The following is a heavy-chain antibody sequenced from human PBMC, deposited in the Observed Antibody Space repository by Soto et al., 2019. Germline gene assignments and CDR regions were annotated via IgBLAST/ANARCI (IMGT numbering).Heavy chain of an antibody. V-gene: IGHV1-69*01. D-gene: IGHD6-19*01. CDR1: GGTFSTYA. CDR3: ARPKGSYSSGYYYFDY. Sequence: QVQLVQSGAEVKQPGSSVKVSCKTSGGTFSTYAIYWVRQAPGQGLEWMGAIIPLFGTADYAQKFQGRVTITADESTSTAYMELSSLRSEHTAVYYWARPKGSYSSGYYYFDYWGQGTLVTVSS. CDR2: IIPLFGTA. J-gene: IGHJ4*02.